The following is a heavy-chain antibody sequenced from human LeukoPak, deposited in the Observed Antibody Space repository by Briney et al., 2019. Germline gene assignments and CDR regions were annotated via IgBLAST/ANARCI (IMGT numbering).Heavy chain of an antibody. CDR2: IYHSGTT. CDR1: GGSITSYNR. Sequence: SETLSLTCTVSGGSITSYNRWSWVRQSPGKGLEWIGQIYHSGTTNYNPSLKSRVTISVDKSKNQFSLKLNSVTAADTAVYYCAGSKSSMIRGVLYYYGMDVWGQGTTVTVSS. CDR3: AGSKSSMIRGVLYYYGMDV. J-gene: IGHJ6*02. V-gene: IGHV4-4*02. D-gene: IGHD3-10*01.